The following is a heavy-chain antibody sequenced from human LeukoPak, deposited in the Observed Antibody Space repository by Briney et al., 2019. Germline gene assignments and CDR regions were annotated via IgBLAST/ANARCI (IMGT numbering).Heavy chain of an antibody. D-gene: IGHD6-6*01. CDR2: INPNSGGT. Sequence: ASVKVSCKASGYTFTGYYMHWVRQAPGQGLEWMGWINPNSGGTNYAQKFQGRVTMTRDTSISTAYMELSRLRSDDTAVYYCARNWGSYSSSSNNYYYYGMDVWGQGTTVTVSS. V-gene: IGHV1-2*02. CDR1: GYTFTGYY. J-gene: IGHJ6*02. CDR3: ARNWGSYSSSSNNYYYYGMDV.